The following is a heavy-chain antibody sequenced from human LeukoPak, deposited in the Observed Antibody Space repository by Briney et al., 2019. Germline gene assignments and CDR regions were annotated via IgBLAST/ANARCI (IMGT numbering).Heavy chain of an antibody. V-gene: IGHV4-59*01. CDR3: ARVGGYCSGGSCFGNWFDP. J-gene: IGHJ5*02. Sequence: TSETLSLTCTVSGGSISSYYWSWIRQPPGKGLEWIGYIYHSGSTYYNPSLKSRVTISVDTSKNQFSLKLSSVTAADTAVYYCARVGGYCSGGSCFGNWFDPWGQGTLVTVSS. CDR1: GGSISSYY. CDR2: IYHSGST. D-gene: IGHD2-15*01.